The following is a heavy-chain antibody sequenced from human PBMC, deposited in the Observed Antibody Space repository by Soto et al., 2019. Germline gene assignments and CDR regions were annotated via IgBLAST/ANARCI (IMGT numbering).Heavy chain of an antibody. V-gene: IGHV3-23*01. Sequence: GGSLRLSCAASGFTFSSYAMSWVRQAPGKGLEWVSAISGSGGSTYYADSVKGRFTISRDNSKNTLYLQMNSLRAEDTAVYYCAKDLAYGDYSFYFDYWGQGTLVTVSS. CDR1: GFTFSSYA. D-gene: IGHD4-17*01. CDR2: ISGSGGST. CDR3: AKDLAYGDYSFYFDY. J-gene: IGHJ4*02.